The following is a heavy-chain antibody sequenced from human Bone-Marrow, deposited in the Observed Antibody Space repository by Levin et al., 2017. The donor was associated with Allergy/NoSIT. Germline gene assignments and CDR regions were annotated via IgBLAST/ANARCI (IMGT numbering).Heavy chain of an antibody. CDR2: IKNNAPSYAT. D-gene: IGHD1-26*01. V-gene: IGHV3-72*01. J-gene: IGHJ4*02. CDR3: SDLGTPY. Sequence: KGLECVARIKNNAPSYATEYAASVEGRFTVSRDDSKNLVFLQMNSLKTEDTAVYYCSDLGTPYWGQGTLVTVSS.